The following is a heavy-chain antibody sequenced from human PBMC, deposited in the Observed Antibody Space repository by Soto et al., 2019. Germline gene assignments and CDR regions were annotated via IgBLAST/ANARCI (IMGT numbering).Heavy chain of an antibody. CDR1: GYSFISYW. J-gene: IGHJ6*02. CDR3: AKYVVPGGGTRHGMDV. V-gene: IGHV5-51*01. D-gene: IGHD1-7*01. Sequence: PGESLKISCKGSGYSFISYWIAWVRQMPGKGLEWMGIIYPGDSDTRYSPSFQGQVTISADKSISTAFLQWSSLKPSDTAIYYCAKYVVPGGGTRHGMDVWGQGTTVTVSS. CDR2: IYPGDSDT.